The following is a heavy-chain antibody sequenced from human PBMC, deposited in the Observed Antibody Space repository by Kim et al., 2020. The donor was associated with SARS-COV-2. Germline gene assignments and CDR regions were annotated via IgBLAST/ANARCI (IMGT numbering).Heavy chain of an antibody. V-gene: IGHV1-18*01. CDR3: ARDHYCSSTSCYPSYYYYGMDV. CDR1: GYTFTSYG. D-gene: IGHD2-2*01. Sequence: ASVKVSCKASGYTFTSYGISWVRQAPGQGLEWMGWISAYNGNTNYAQKLQGRVTMTTDTSTSTAYMELRSLRSDDTAVYYCARDHYCSSTSCYPSYYYYGMDVWGQGTTVTVSS. J-gene: IGHJ6*02. CDR2: ISAYNGNT.